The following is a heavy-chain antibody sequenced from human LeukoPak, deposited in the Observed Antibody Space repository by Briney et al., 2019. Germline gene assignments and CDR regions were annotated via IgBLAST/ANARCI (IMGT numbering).Heavy chain of an antibody. J-gene: IGHJ5*02. CDR2: ISGDGGST. CDR3: AKDISNYDFWSGFYT. V-gene: IGHV3-43*02. Sequence: SGGSLRLSCAASGFTFDDYAMHWVRQAPGKGLEWVSLISGDGGSTYYADSVKGRFTISRDNSKNSLYLQMNSLRTEDTALYYCAKDISNYDFWSGFYTWGQGTLVTAS. CDR1: GFTFDDYA. D-gene: IGHD3-3*01.